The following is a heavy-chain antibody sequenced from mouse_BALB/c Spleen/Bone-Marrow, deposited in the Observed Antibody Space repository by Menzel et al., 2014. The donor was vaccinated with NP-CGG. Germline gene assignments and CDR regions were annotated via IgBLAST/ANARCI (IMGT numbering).Heavy chain of an antibody. V-gene: IGHV1-9*01. CDR1: GYIFSSYW. D-gene: IGHD2-14*01. J-gene: IGHJ2*01. CDR2: ILPGIST. CDR3: ARGTSYHFDY. Sequence: QVQLQQSGAELMKPGASVKISCKATGYIFSSYWIEWVKQRPGHGLEWIGEILPGISTNYNEKFKGKATFTADTSSNTAYMQLSSLTSEDSAVYYCARGTSYHFDYWGQGTTLTVSS.